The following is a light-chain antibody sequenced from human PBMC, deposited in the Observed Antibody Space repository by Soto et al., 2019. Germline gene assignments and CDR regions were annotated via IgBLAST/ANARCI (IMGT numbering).Light chain of an antibody. CDR2: ANN. CDR3: AAWDDSLNGYV. CDR1: SSNLGNST. V-gene: IGLV1-44*01. J-gene: IGLJ1*01. Sequence: QSVLTQAPSASGTPGQRVTISCSGSSSNLGNSTVNWYQQFPGTAPKLLIYANNRRPSGVPDRFSGSKSGTSASLAISGLQSEDEADYHCAAWDDSLNGYVFGAGTKVTVL.